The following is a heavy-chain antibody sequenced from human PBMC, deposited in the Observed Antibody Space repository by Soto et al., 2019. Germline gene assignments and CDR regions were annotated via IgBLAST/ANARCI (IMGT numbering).Heavy chain of an antibody. D-gene: IGHD1-26*01. V-gene: IGHV1-3*01. CDR3: ARSIVGASGMDV. Sequence: ASVKVSCKASGYTFTSYAMHWVRQAPGQRLEWMGWLNAVNGNTKYSQKFQGRVTITRDTSASTAYMELSSLRSEDTAVYYCARSIVGASGMDVWGQGTTVTLCS. J-gene: IGHJ6*01. CDR2: LNAVNGNT. CDR1: GYTFTSYA.